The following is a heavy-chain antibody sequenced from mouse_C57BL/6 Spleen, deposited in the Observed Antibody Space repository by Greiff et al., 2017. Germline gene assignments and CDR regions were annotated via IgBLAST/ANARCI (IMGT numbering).Heavy chain of an antibody. CDR1: GYTFTSYW. Sequence: QVQLQQPGAELVKPGASVKLSCKASGYTFTSYWMQWVKQRPGQGLEWIGEIDPSDSYTNYNQKFKGKATLTVDTSSSTAYMQLSSLTSEDSAVYYCARRYGSDAMDYWGQGTSVTVSA. J-gene: IGHJ4*01. CDR3: ARRYGSDAMDY. CDR2: IDPSDSYT. D-gene: IGHD1-1*01. V-gene: IGHV1-50*01.